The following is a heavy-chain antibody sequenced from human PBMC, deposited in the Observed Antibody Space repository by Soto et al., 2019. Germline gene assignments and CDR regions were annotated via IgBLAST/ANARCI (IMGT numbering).Heavy chain of an antibody. V-gene: IGHV1-3*04. CDR1: GYTFTDYA. CDR3: ARDAYSSGFYYFDF. D-gene: IGHD6-19*01. Sequence: GASVKVSCKASGYTFTDYAIHWVRQAPGQRLEWMGWINTGNGNTKSSQNFQGRVTFTRDTSATTAYMELSSLRSEDTAAYYCARDAYSSGFYYFDFWGQGTLVTVSS. CDR2: INTGNGNT. J-gene: IGHJ4*02.